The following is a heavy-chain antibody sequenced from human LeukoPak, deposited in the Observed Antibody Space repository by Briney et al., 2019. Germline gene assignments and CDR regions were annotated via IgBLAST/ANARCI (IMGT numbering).Heavy chain of an antibody. D-gene: IGHD3-22*01. Sequence: PSETLSLTCTVSGGSISISSYYWGWIRQPPGKGLEWIGSIYYSGSTYYNPSLKSRVTISVDTSKNQFSLKLSSVTAADTAVYYCARLTAYYYDSSGYYFDYWGQGTLVTVSS. CDR2: IYYSGST. V-gene: IGHV4-39*01. CDR3: ARLTAYYYDSSGYYFDY. CDR1: GGSISISSYY. J-gene: IGHJ4*02.